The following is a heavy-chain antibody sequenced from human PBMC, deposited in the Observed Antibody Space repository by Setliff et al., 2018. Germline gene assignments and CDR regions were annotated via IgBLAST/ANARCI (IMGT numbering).Heavy chain of an antibody. J-gene: IGHJ6*02. D-gene: IGHD3-3*01. CDR3: ASDGQGNYNFWSGSYYYYGMDV. CDR1: GYTFTSYG. CDR2: ISAYNGNT. Sequence: GASVKVSCKAFGYTFTSYGISWVRQAPGQGLEWMGWISAYNGNTNYAQKLQGRVTMTTDTSTSTAYMELRSLRSDDTAVYYCASDGQGNYNFWSGSYYYYGMDVWGQGTTVTVSS. V-gene: IGHV1-18*01.